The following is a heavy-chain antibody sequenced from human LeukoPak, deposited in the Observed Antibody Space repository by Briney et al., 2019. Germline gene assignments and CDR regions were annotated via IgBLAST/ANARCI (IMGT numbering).Heavy chain of an antibody. CDR3: ARVADILTGHDY. D-gene: IGHD3-9*01. CDR1: GGSISSYY. CDR2: IYYSGST. J-gene: IGHJ4*02. Sequence: SETLSLTCTVSGGSISSYYWSWIRQPPGKGLEWIGYIYYSGSTYYNPSLKSRVTISVDTSKNQFSLKLSSVTAADTAVYYCARVADILTGHDYWGQGTLVTVSS. V-gene: IGHV4-59*06.